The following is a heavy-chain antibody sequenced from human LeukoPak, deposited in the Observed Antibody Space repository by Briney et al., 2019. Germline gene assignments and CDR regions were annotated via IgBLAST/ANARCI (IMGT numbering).Heavy chain of an antibody. V-gene: IGHV3-7*01. CDR2: IKQDGSAK. D-gene: IGHD7-27*01. Sequence: GGSLRLSWAASGFTFSSYWMSWVRQARGKGLEWVASIKQDGSAKYYVDSVKGRFTISRDNAKNALYLHMNSLRVEDTAVYYRARDGDLHSTTAAFDTWGQGTMVTVSS. CDR3: ARDGDLHSTTAAFDT. CDR1: GFTFSSYW. J-gene: IGHJ3*02.